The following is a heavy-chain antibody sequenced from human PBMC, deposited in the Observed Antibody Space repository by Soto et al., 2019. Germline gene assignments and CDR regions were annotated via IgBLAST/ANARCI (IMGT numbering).Heavy chain of an antibody. D-gene: IGHD2-8*01. CDR3: ARDRLGVSVTGGGFDS. J-gene: IGHJ4*02. CDR2: ISPYNGNT. CDR1: GYTFSNFG. V-gene: IGHV1-18*01. Sequence: QVQLVQSGGEVKKPGASVKVSCKASGYTFSNFGLSCVRQAPGQWLELMGWISPYNGNTNYAQKLQGRLTMTTDTSTSTDYMELRSLRSDDTAVYYCARDRLGVSVTGGGFDSWGQGTLVTVSS.